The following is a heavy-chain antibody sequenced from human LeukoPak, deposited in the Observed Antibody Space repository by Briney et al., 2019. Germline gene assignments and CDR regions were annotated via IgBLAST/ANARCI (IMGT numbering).Heavy chain of an antibody. J-gene: IGHJ4*02. V-gene: IGHV1-2*06. CDR3: AKGDSSGYYYLDY. CDR2: INPNSGGT. D-gene: IGHD3-22*01. Sequence: ASVKVSCKASGYTFTGYYMHWVRQAPGRGLEWMGRINPNSGGTNYAQKFQGRVTMTRDTSISTAYMELSRLRSDDTAVYYCAKGDSSGYYYLDYWGQGTLVTVSS. CDR1: GYTFTGYY.